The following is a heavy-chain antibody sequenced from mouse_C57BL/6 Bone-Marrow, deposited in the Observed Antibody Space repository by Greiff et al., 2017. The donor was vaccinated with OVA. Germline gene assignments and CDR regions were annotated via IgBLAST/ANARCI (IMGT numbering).Heavy chain of an antibody. Sequence: QVQLKESGAELARPGASVKLSCKASGYTFTSYGISWVKQRTGQGLEWIGEIYPRSGNTYYNEKFKGKATLTADKSSSTAYMELRSLTSEDSAVYFCARTDDYYYYAMDYWGQGTSVTVSS. J-gene: IGHJ4*01. CDR1: GYTFTSYG. D-gene: IGHD2-4*01. V-gene: IGHV1-81*01. CDR3: ARTDDYYYYAMDY. CDR2: IYPRSGNT.